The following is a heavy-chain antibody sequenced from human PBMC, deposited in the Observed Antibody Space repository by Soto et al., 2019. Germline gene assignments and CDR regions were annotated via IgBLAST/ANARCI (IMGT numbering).Heavy chain of an antibody. CDR2: ISGRGVDT. V-gene: IGHV3-23*01. D-gene: IGHD3-3*02. CDR3: ARHLSHLKYGWFDP. CDR1: GFSFSSLA. J-gene: IGHJ5*01. Sequence: GGSLRLSCAASGFSFSSLAMSWVRQAPGKGLEWVSSISGRGVDTLYADSVKGRFTISRDNSRNTLYLQMNSLRAEDTAVYYCARHLSHLKYGWFDPWGQGTLVTVSS.